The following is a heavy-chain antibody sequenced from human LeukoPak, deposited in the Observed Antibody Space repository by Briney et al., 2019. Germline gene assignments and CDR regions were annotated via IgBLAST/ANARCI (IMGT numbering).Heavy chain of an antibody. CDR1: GFNFDNFA. V-gene: IGHV3-23*01. CDR3: AKGAEIDH. CDR2: MTGPADTT. J-gene: IGHJ4*02. Sequence: GGSLRLSCAASGFNFDNFAMSWVRQAPGKGLEWLSAMTGPADTTYYAESVKGRFTISRDYSKSMVFLQMNSLRVEDTAIYYCAKGAEIDHWGQGTLVTVSS.